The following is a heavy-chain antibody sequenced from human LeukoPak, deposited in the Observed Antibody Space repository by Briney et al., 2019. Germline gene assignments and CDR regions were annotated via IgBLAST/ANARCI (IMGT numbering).Heavy chain of an antibody. D-gene: IGHD4-17*01. Sequence: SETLSLTCTVSGGSISSSSYYWGWIRQPPGKGLEWIGSIYYSGSTYYNPSLKSRVTISVDTSKNQFSLKLSSVTAADTAVYYCARKLRAYYYYMDVWGKGTTVTVSS. V-gene: IGHV4-39*07. CDR2: IYYSGST. CDR3: ARKLRAYYYYMDV. J-gene: IGHJ6*03. CDR1: GGSISSSSYY.